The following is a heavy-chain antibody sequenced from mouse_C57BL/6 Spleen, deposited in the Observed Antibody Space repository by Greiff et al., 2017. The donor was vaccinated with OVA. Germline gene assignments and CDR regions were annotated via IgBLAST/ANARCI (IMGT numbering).Heavy chain of an antibody. V-gene: IGHV1-52*01. Sequence: VQLQQPGAELVRPGSSVKLSCKASGYTFTSYWMHWVKQRPIQGLEWIGNIDPSDSETHYNQKFKDKATLTVDKSSSTAYMQLSSLTSEDSAVYYCARGEIYDYGVGYAMDYWGQGTSVTVSS. J-gene: IGHJ4*01. CDR1: GYTFTSYW. CDR3: ARGEIYDYGVGYAMDY. D-gene: IGHD2-4*01. CDR2: IDPSDSET.